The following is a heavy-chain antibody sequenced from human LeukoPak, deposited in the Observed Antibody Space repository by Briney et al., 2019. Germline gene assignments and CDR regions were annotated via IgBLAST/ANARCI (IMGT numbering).Heavy chain of an antibody. D-gene: IGHD6-19*01. J-gene: IGHJ4*02. V-gene: IGHV1-24*01. Sequence: ASVKVSCKVPGYNFTELSMNGVRQAPGKWLEWMGGFDPEDGETIYAQKFQGRVTMTEDTSTDTAYMELSSLRSEDTAVYYCATDPGRYSSGWYGWGQGTLVTVSS. CDR3: ATDPGRYSSGWYG. CDR2: FDPEDGET. CDR1: GYNFTELS.